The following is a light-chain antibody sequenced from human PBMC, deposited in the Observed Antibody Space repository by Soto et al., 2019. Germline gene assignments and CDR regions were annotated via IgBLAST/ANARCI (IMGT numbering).Light chain of an antibody. J-gene: IGKJ2*01. CDR2: DAS. CDR3: HQYDNLPYT. V-gene: IGKV1-33*01. Sequence: DIQMTQSPSSLSASVGDRVTITCQASQGISNYLNWYQQKPGKAPKLLIYDASNLETGVPSRFSGSGAGTAFTFTISSLLPEDIATYYCHQYDNLPYTFGQGTKLEIK. CDR1: QGISNY.